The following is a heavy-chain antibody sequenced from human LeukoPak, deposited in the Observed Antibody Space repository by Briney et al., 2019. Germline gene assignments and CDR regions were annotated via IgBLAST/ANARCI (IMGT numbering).Heavy chain of an antibody. D-gene: IGHD2-15*01. CDR3: AKDVEYCSGGSCYPGEYFQH. CDR1: GFAFSSYG. CDR2: ISYDGSNK. Sequence: GGSLRLSCAASGFAFSSYGMHWVRQAPGKGLEWVAVISYDGSNKHYADSVKGRFTISRDNSKNTLYLQMNSLRAEDTAVYYCAKDVEYCSGGSCYPGEYFQHWGQGTLVTVSS. V-gene: IGHV3-30*18. J-gene: IGHJ1*01.